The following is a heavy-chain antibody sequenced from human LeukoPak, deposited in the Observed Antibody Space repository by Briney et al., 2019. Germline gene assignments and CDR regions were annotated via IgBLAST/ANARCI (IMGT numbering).Heavy chain of an antibody. D-gene: IGHD3-22*01. Sequence: SETLSLTCTVSGGSISSGDYYWSWIRQPPGKGLEWIGYIYYSGSTSYNPSLKSRVTILVDTSKNQFPLKLSSVTAADTAVYYCARGLSGPYYYDSSGYYYWGQGTLVTVSS. J-gene: IGHJ4*02. CDR1: GGSISSGDYY. CDR3: ARGLSGPYYYDSSGYYY. CDR2: IYYSGST. V-gene: IGHV4-30-4*08.